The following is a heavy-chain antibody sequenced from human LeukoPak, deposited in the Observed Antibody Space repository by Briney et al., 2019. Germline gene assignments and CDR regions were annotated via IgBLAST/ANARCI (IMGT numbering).Heavy chain of an antibody. V-gene: IGHV3-30*02. Sequence: GGSLRLSCAASGFTFSSYGMHWVRQAPGKGLEWVAFIRYDGSNKYYAGSVKGRFTISRDNSKNTLYVQMNSLRAEDTAVYYCARGRYYYILTGYHRNEAFDIWGQGTMVTVSS. D-gene: IGHD3-9*01. CDR1: GFTFSSYG. J-gene: IGHJ3*02. CDR3: ARGRYYYILTGYHRNEAFDI. CDR2: IRYDGSNK.